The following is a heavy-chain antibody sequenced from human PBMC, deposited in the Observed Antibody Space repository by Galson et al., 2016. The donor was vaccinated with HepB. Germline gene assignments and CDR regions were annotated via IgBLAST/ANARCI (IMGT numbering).Heavy chain of an antibody. J-gene: IGHJ4*02. CDR2: ITPSSRTI. V-gene: IGHV3-48*02. CDR3: ATSTVRGFDH. D-gene: IGHD3-10*01. CDR1: GFNFGGDT. Sequence: SLRLSCAASGFNFGGDTMAWVRQAPGRGPEWLSDITPSSRTIHYAASVKGRFTISRDNAKNSLYLEMNSLRDEDTAVYYCATSTVRGFDHWGQGALVFVSS.